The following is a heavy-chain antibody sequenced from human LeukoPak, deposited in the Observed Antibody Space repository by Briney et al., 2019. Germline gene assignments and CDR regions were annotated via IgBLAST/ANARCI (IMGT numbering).Heavy chain of an antibody. D-gene: IGHD4-17*01. J-gene: IGHJ3*01. CDR1: GFTFSSYA. CDR3: AREGHYGNDAFDV. Sequence: GGSLRLSCAASGFTFSSYAMSWVRQAPGKGLEWVSAISGSGGSTYYADSVKGRFTISRDNAENALFLVMNSLRVEDTAVYYCAREGHYGNDAFDVWGQGTLVTVS. V-gene: IGHV3-23*01. CDR2: ISGSGGST.